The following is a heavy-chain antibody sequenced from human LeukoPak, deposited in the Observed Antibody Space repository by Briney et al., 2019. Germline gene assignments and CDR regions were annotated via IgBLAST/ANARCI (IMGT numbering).Heavy chain of an antibody. CDR1: GLTFSSYA. CDR3: ARGDYDFWSGPTHYDY. Sequence: GGSLRLSCAVSGLTFSSYAMSWVRQAPGKGLVWVSRINTDGSSTSYADSVKGRFTISRDNAKNTLYLQMNSLRAEDTAVYYCARGDYDFWSGPTHYDYWGQGILVTVSS. D-gene: IGHD3-3*01. CDR2: INTDGSST. J-gene: IGHJ4*02. V-gene: IGHV3-74*01.